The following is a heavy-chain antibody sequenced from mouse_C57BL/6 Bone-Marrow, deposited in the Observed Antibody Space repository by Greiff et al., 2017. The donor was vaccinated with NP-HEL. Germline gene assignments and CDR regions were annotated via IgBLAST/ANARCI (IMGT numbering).Heavy chain of an antibody. CDR2: INPSSGYT. CDR1: GYTFTSYT. J-gene: IGHJ4*01. Sequence: QVQLQQSGAELARPGASVKMSCKASGYTFTSYTMHWVKQRPGQGLEWIGYINPSSGYTKYNQKFKDKATLTADKSSSTAYMQLSSLTSEDSAVYYCVRWLLRAMDYGGQGTSVTVAS. V-gene: IGHV1-4*01. D-gene: IGHD2-3*01. CDR3: VRWLLRAMDY.